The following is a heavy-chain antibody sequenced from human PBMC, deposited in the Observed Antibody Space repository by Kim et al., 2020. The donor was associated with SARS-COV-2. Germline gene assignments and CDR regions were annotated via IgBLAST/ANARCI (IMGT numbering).Heavy chain of an antibody. J-gene: IGHJ3*02. Sequence: GGSLRLSCAASGFTFSSYAMSWVRQAPGKGLEWVSAISGSGGSTYYADSVKGRFTISRDNSKNTLYLQMNSLRAEDTAVYYCAKALNIGGYGSGSYYAYAFDIWGQGTMVTVSS. CDR3: AKALNIGGYGSGSYYAYAFDI. D-gene: IGHD3-10*01. V-gene: IGHV3-23*01. CDR2: ISGSGGST. CDR1: GFTFSSYA.